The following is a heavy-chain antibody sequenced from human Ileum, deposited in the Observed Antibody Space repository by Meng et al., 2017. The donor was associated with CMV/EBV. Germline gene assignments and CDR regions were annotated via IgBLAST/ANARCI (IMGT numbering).Heavy chain of an antibody. Sequence: SGGSISSGGYYWSWIRQHPGKCLEWIGYIYYSGSTYYNPSLKSRVTISVDTSKNQFSLKLSSVTAADTAVYYCARYIFGVVNNWFDPWGQGTLVTVSS. V-gene: IGHV4-31*02. D-gene: IGHD3-3*02. CDR3: ARYIFGVVNNWFDP. CDR1: GGSISSGGYY. J-gene: IGHJ5*02. CDR2: IYYSGST.